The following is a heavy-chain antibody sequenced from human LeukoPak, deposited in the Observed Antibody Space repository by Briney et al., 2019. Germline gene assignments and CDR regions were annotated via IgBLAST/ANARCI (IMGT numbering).Heavy chain of an antibody. V-gene: IGHV4-59*01. J-gene: IGHJ4*02. CDR1: GGSISSYY. CDR2: IYYSGST. D-gene: IGHD2-21*01. CDR3: AREGIHPKGGSDY. Sequence: SETLSLTCTVSGGSISSYYWSWIRQPPGKGLEWIGYIYYSGSTNYNPSLKSRATISVDTSKNQFSLKLSSVTAADTAVYYCAREGIHPKGGSDYWGQGTLVTVSS.